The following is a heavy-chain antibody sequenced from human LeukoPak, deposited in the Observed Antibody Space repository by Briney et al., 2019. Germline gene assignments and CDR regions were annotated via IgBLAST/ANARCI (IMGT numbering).Heavy chain of an antibody. D-gene: IGHD3-16*01. J-gene: IGHJ4*02. CDR2: IIPIFGTA. CDR3: ARDSSRLGELDY. V-gene: IGHV1-69*06. Sequence: SAKVSCKASGGTFSSYAISWVRQAPGQGLEWMGGIIPIFGTANYAQKFQGRVTITADKSTSTAYMELSSLRSEDTAVYYCARDSSRLGELDYWGQGTLVTVSS. CDR1: GGTFSSYA.